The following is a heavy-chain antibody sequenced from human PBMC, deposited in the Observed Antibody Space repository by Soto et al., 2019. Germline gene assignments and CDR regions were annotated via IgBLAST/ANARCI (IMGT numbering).Heavy chain of an antibody. J-gene: IGHJ5*02. CDR2: INHSGST. Sequence: SETLSLTCAVYGGSFSGYYWSWIRQPPGKGLEWIGEINHSGSTNYNPSLKSRVTISVDTSKNQFSLKLSSVTAADTAVYYCARAVPFGVVRSWGQGTLVTVS. V-gene: IGHV4-34*01. CDR1: GGSFSGYY. D-gene: IGHD3-3*01. CDR3: ARAVPFGVVRS.